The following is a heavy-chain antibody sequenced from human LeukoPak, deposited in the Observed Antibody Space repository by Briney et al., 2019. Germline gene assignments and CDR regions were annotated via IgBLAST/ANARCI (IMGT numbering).Heavy chain of an antibody. J-gene: IGHJ4*02. CDR3: AITRF. V-gene: IGHV3-30*03. CDR1: GFTYSSYG. D-gene: IGHD2-2*01. Sequence: GGSLRLSCAASGFTYSSYGMHWVRQAPGKGLEWVAVISYDGSNKYYADSVKGRFTISRDNSKNTLYLQMNSLRAEDTAVCYCAITRFWGQGTLVTVSS. CDR2: ISYDGSNK.